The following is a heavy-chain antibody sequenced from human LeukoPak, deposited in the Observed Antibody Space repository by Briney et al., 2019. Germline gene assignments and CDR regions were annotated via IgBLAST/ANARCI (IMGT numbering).Heavy chain of an antibody. V-gene: IGHV3-7*01. J-gene: IGHJ4*02. CDR2: IKKDGSEE. Sequence: GGSLRLSCAASEFTFSDYWMSWVRQAPGKGPEWVANIKKDGSEEHYVDSVKGRFTISRDNAKNSLYLQMNSLRAEDTAVYYCARDRSSSWTGLWGQGTLVTVSS. D-gene: IGHD6-13*01. CDR1: EFTFSDYW. CDR3: ARDRSSSWTGL.